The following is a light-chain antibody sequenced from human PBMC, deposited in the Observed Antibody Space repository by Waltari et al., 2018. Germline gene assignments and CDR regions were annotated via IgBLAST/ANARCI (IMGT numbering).Light chain of an antibody. CDR2: DVD. Sequence: QSALTQPASVSGSPGQSITIACAGPSSDIGGYNYVAWYQQHPGRVPKLLIYDVDNRPSGISDRFSGSKSGNTASLTISGLQAEDEADYFCSSYTDSRTGVFGGGTKLTVL. J-gene: IGLJ3*02. CDR1: SSDIGGYNY. V-gene: IGLV2-14*03. CDR3: SSYTDSRTGV.